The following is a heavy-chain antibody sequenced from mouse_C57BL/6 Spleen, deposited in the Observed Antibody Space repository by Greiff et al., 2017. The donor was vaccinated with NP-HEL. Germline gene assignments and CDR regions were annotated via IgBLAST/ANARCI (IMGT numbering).Heavy chain of an antibody. CDR1: GFTFSDYY. D-gene: IGHD2-1*01. CDR3: ARADYYAWFAY. CDR2: INYDGSST. Sequence: EVMLVESEGGLVQPGSSMKLSCTASGFTFSDYYMAWVRQVPEKGLEWVANINYDGSSTYYLDSLKSRFIISRDNAKNILYLRMSSLKSEDTATYYCARADYYAWFAYWGQGTLVTVSA. J-gene: IGHJ3*01. V-gene: IGHV5-16*01.